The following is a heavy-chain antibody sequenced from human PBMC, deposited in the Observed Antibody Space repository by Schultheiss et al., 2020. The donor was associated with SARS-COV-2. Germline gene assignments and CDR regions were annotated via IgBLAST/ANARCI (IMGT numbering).Heavy chain of an antibody. V-gene: IGHV4-59*08. CDR2: IYYSGST. CDR3: ARMSYSSSWRDYYYYGMDV. D-gene: IGHD6-13*01. Sequence: SQTLSLTCTVSGGSISSYYWSWIRQPPGKGLEWIGYIYYSGSTNYNPSLKSRVTISVDTSKNQFSLKLSSVTAADTAVYYCARMSYSSSWRDYYYYGMDVWGQGTTVTVSS. J-gene: IGHJ6*02. CDR1: GGSISSYY.